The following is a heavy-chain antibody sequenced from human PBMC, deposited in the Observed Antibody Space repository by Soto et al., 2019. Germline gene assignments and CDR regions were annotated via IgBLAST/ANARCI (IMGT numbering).Heavy chain of an antibody. CDR1: GYTFTSYG. V-gene: IGHV1-18*01. J-gene: IGHJ4*02. CDR3: ARDHLRHGYFDY. Sequence: VASVKVSCKASGYTFTSYGISWVRQAPGQGLEWTGWISAYNGNTNYAQKFQGRVTITADESTSTAYMELSSLRSEDTAVYYCARDHLRHGYFDYWGQGTLVTVSS. CDR2: ISAYNGNT.